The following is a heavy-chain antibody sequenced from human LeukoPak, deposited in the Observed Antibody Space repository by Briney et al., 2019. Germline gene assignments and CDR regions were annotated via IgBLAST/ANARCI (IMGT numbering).Heavy chain of an antibody. CDR2: IYTSGST. D-gene: IGHD2-15*01. CDR1: GGSISSYY. J-gene: IGHJ3*02. CDR3: ARDSLYCSGGSCYSLAFDI. Sequence: SETLSLTCTVSGGSISSYYRSWIRQPAGKGLEWIGRIYTSGSTNYNPSLKSRVTMSVDTSKNQFSLKLSSVTAADTAVYYCARDSLYCSGGSCYSLAFDIWGQGTMVTVSS. V-gene: IGHV4-4*07.